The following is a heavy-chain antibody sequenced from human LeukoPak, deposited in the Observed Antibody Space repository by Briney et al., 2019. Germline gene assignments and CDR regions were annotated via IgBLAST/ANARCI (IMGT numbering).Heavy chain of an antibody. J-gene: IGHJ6*03. Sequence: SVKVSCKASGGTFSSYAISWVRHAPGQGLEWMGGIIPIFGTANYAQKFQGRVTITADESTSTAYMELSSLRSEDTAVYYCASSARYYDFWSGRRAFYYYYYMDVWGKGTTVTVPS. V-gene: IGHV1-69*01. D-gene: IGHD3-3*01. CDR1: GGTFSSYA. CDR2: IIPIFGTA. CDR3: ASSARYYDFWSGRRAFYYYYYMDV.